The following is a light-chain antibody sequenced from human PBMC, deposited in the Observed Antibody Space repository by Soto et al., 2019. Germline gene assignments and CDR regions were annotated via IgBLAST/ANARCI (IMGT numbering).Light chain of an antibody. Sequence: DIQMTQSPSTLSASVGDSVTITCRASQSISPWLAWYQQKPGKAPTLLIYEASSLESGVPSRFSGSGSGTDFNITISSLQPDDFATYYCQQYNTYPRTFGGGTTVEIK. CDR2: EAS. V-gene: IGKV1-5*03. CDR1: QSISPW. J-gene: IGKJ4*01. CDR3: QQYNTYPRT.